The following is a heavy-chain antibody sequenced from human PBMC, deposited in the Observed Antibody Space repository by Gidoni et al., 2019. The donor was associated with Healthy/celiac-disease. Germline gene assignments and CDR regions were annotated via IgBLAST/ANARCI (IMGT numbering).Heavy chain of an antibody. CDR3: ARHEGCSSTSCYNYYYYYMDV. Sequence: QLQLQESGPGLVKPSETLSLTCTVSGGSISSSSYYWGWIRQPPGKGLEWIGSIYYSGSTYYNPSLKSRVTISVDTSKNQFSLKLSSVTAADTAVYYCARHEGCSSTSCYNYYYYYMDVWGKGTTVTVSS. CDR2: IYYSGST. V-gene: IGHV4-39*01. CDR1: GGSISSSSYY. J-gene: IGHJ6*03. D-gene: IGHD2-2*01.